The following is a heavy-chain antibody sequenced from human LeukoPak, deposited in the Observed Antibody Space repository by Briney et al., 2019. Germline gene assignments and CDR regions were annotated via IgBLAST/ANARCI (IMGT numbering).Heavy chain of an antibody. V-gene: IGHV3-20*04. J-gene: IGHJ4*02. CDR3: ARDYCSGGSCYGGYDY. Sequence: GGSLRLSCAASGFTFDDYGMSWVRQAPGKGLEWVSGISWNGGRTGYADSVMGRFTISRDSAKNSLYLQMNSLRAEDTAFYYCARDYCSGGSCYGGYDYWGQGTLVTVSS. CDR2: ISWNGGRT. D-gene: IGHD2-15*01. CDR1: GFTFDDYG.